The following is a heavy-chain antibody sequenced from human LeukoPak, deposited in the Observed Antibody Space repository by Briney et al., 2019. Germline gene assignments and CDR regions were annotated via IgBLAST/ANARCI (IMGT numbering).Heavy chain of an antibody. CDR2: ISSSGYTT. D-gene: IGHD6-19*01. CDR3: ARDRGGWYRDSFDI. CDR1: GFTFSSYD. V-gene: IGHV3-48*03. Sequence: PGGSLRLSCAASGFTFSSYDMNWVRQAPGKGLEWVSYISSSGYTTDSADSVKGRFTISRDNAKNSLYLQMNSLRAEDTAVYYCARDRGGWYRDSFDIWGQGTMVTVSS. J-gene: IGHJ3*02.